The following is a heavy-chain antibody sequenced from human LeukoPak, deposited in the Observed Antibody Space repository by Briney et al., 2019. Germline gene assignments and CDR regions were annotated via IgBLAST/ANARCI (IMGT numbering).Heavy chain of an antibody. CDR3: ARDLDRSWTGYLQT. CDR2: INPNDGGT. V-gene: IGHV1-2*02. D-gene: IGHD6-13*01. J-gene: IGHJ5*02. Sequence: GGSLKVSCAASGYTFTGYYIHWVRQAPGQGLEWVGWINPNDGGTNYAQNVQGRVTMTWDTSITTAYMELSSLTSDDTAVYYCARDLDRSWTGYLQTWGQGTLVTVS. CDR1: GYTFTGYY.